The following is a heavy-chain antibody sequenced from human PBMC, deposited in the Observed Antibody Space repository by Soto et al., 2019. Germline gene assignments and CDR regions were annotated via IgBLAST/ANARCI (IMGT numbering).Heavy chain of an antibody. D-gene: IGHD3-10*01. CDR3: AGLWVGVGATPYCFDY. J-gene: IGHJ4*02. CDR2: INHSGST. Sequence: KPSETLSLTCAVYGGSFSGYYWSWIRQPPGKGLEWIGEINHSGSTNYNPSLKSRVTISVDTSKNQFSLKLSSVTAPDTAVYYCAGLWVGVGATPYCFDYRGQGTSVTVSA. V-gene: IGHV4-34*01. CDR1: GGSFSGYY.